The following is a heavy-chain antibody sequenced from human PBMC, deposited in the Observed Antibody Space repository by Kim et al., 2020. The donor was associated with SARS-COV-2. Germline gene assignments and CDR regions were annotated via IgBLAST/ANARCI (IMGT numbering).Heavy chain of an antibody. CDR2: T. D-gene: IGHD1-26*01. J-gene: IGHJ4*02. CDR3: ARDGRSGSSDY. Sequence: TKSNPSLKSRVTISVDTSKNQFSLKLSSVTAADTAVYYCARDGRSGSSDYWGQGTLVTVSS. V-gene: IGHV4-59*01.